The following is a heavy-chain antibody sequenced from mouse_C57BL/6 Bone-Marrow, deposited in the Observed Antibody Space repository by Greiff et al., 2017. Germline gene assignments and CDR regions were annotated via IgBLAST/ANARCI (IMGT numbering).Heavy chain of an antibody. D-gene: IGHD1-1*01. V-gene: IGHV14-4*01. CDR3: TTDYYGSSYYYARDY. CDR2: IDPENGDT. Sequence: VQLQQSGAELVRPGASVKLSCTASGFNIKDDYMHWVKQRPEQGLEWIGWIDPENGDTEYASKFQGKATITADTSSNTAYLQLSSLTSEDTAVYYCTTDYYGSSYYYARDYWGQGTSVTVSS. CDR1: GFNIKDDY. J-gene: IGHJ4*01.